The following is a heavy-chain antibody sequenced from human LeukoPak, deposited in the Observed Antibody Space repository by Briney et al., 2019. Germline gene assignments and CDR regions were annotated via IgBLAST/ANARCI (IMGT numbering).Heavy chain of an antibody. CDR1: GFTFSSYG. D-gene: IGHD6-13*01. CDR3: ARDRRYSSSWYHGYYGMDV. CDR2: ICVRSRNVI. J-gene: IGHJ6*02. Sequence: GGSLRLSRAASGFTFSSYGMHGVRQAPGRGVEGLCYICVRSRNVIDYADSVKGRFTISRDDAKNSLYLQMNSLRAEDTAVYYCARDRRYSSSWYHGYYGMDVWGQGTTVTVSS. V-gene: IGHV3-48*04.